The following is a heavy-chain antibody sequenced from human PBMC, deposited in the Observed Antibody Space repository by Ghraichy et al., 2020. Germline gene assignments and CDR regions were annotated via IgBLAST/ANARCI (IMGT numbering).Heavy chain of an antibody. V-gene: IGHV1-8*01. J-gene: IGHJ2*01. CDR1: GYTFTSYD. Sequence: ASVKVSCKASGYTFTSYDINWVRQATGQGLEWMGWMNPNSGNTGYAQKFQGRVTMTRNTSISTAYMELSSLRSEDTAVYYCARGGVTIFGVVYWYFDLWGRGTLVTVSS. D-gene: IGHD3-3*01. CDR3: ARGGVTIFGVVYWYFDL. CDR2: MNPNSGNT.